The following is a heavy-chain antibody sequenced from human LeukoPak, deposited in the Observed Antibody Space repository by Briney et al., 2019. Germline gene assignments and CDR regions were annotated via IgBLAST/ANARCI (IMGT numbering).Heavy chain of an antibody. D-gene: IGHD6-19*01. CDR2: INDSGGST. Sequence: GGSLRLSCAASGFTFSSHSMAWVRQAPGKGLEWVSAINDSGGSTYYADSVKGRFTISRDNSKNTLYLQMNSLRAEDTAVYYCAKPAISSRGWYYDYWGQGTLVTVSS. CDR1: GFTFSSHS. J-gene: IGHJ4*02. V-gene: IGHV3-23*01. CDR3: AKPAISSRGWYYDY.